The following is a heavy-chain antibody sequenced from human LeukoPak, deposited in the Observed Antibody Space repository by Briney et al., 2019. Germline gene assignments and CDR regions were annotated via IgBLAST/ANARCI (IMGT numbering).Heavy chain of an antibody. CDR1: GFTVSSNY. CDR2: IYSGGST. J-gene: IGHJ4*02. V-gene: IGHV3-53*01. D-gene: IGHD3-9*01. Sequence: PGGSLRLSCAASGFTVSSNYMSWVRQAPGKGLEWVSVIYSGGSTYYADSVKGRFTISRDNSKNTLYLQMSSLRAEDTAVYYCASAYYDILTGYYKDYWGQGTLVTVSS. CDR3: ASAYYDILTGYYKDY.